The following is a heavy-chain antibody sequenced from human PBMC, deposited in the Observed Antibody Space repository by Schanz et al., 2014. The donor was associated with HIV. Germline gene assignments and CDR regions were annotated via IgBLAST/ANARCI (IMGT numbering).Heavy chain of an antibody. J-gene: IGHJ4*02. CDR3: AKGSADWQPEY. Sequence: ELQLAESGGRLEQPGGSLRLSCEASGFTFSSHAMHWVRQAPGKGLEWVSVITGSASSTYYADSVKGRFTISRDNSKNTLFLQINSLRVEDTAIYFCAKGSADWQPEYWGQGTLVTVSS. V-gene: IGHV3-23*04. D-gene: IGHD3-9*01. CDR1: GFTFSSHA. CDR2: ITGSASST.